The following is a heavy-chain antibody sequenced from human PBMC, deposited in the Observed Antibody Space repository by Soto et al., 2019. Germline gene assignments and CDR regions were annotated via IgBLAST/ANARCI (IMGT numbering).Heavy chain of an antibody. CDR3: ARTLWLYSYGSPLAFDI. Sequence: EVQLVESGGGLVQPGGSLRLSCAASGFTFSSYSMNWVRQAPGKGLEWVSYISSSSSTIYYADSVKGRFTISRDNAKNSLYLQMNSLRDEDTAVYYCARTLWLYSYGSPLAFDIWGQGTMVTVSS. CDR1: GFTFSSYS. CDR2: ISSSSSTI. J-gene: IGHJ3*02. D-gene: IGHD5-18*01. V-gene: IGHV3-48*02.